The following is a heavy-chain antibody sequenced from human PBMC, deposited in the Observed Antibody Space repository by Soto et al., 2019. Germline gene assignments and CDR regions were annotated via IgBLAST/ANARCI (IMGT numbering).Heavy chain of an antibody. CDR2: INDSGNY. J-gene: IGHJ4*02. V-gene: IGHV4-39*01. CDR1: GGSISITGYY. CDR3: SRHGSNTLDPLHY. D-gene: IGHD1-26*01. Sequence: QLQLQESGPGLVKSSETLSLTCTVSGGSISITGYYWGWIRQRPGKGLEWIGSINDSGNYYYNPSIQSRVTIAVDTFMNQFSQRLSSVTAADTAVYYCSRHGSNTLDPLHYWGQGTLVTVSS.